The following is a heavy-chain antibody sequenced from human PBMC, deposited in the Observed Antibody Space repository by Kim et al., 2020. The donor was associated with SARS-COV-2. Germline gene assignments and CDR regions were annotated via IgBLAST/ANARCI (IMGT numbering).Heavy chain of an antibody. J-gene: IGHJ4*02. CDR2: ISGSGGST. CDR1: GFTFSSYA. V-gene: IGHV3-23*01. CDR3: AKSPTGSRSFLGY. Sequence: GGSLRLSCAASGFTFSSYAMSWVRQAPGTGLEWVSAISGSGGSTYYADPVKGRFTISRDNSKNMLYLQMNSLRAEDTAVYYCAKSPTGSRSFLGYWGQGTLVTVS. D-gene: IGHD1-1*01.